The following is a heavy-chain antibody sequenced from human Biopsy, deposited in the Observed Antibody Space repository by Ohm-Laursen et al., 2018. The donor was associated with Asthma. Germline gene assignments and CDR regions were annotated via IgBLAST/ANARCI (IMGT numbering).Heavy chain of an antibody. D-gene: IGHD5-24*01. V-gene: IGHV3-30-3*01. Sequence: SLRLSCTASGFTFSTYAMHWVRQAPGKGLEWVAVISYDGSNKYYADSVKGRFTISRDNSKNTLYLQMNSLRGDDTAVYYCARDMNRDGWCFDYWGQGTLVPVSS. CDR1: GFTFSTYA. CDR2: ISYDGSNK. J-gene: IGHJ4*02. CDR3: ARDMNRDGWCFDY.